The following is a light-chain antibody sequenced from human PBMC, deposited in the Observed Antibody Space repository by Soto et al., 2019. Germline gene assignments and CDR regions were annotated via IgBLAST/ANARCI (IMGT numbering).Light chain of an antibody. CDR1: SSDVGGYNY. CDR3: SSYAGSNSHVV. Sequence: QSVLTQPPSASGSPGQSVTISCTGTSSDVGGYNYVSWYQQHPGKAPKLMIYEVSKRPSGVPDRFSGSKSGNMASLTVSGLQAEDEADYYCSSYAGSNSHVVFGGGTKLTVL. V-gene: IGLV2-8*01. CDR2: EVS. J-gene: IGLJ2*01.